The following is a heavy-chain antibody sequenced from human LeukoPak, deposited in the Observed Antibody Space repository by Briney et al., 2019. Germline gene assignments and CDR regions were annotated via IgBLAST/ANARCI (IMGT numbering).Heavy chain of an antibody. J-gene: IGHJ4*02. CDR1: GGSISSYY. V-gene: IGHV4-59*01. CDR3: ARGTYCDFWSGSPPQWDY. Sequence: PSETLSLTCTVSGGSISSYYWSWIRQPPGKGLEWIGYIYYSGSTNYNPSLKSRVTISVDTSKNQFSLKLSSVTAADTAVYYCARGTYCDFWSGSPPQWDYWGQGTLVTVSS. D-gene: IGHD3-3*01. CDR2: IYYSGST.